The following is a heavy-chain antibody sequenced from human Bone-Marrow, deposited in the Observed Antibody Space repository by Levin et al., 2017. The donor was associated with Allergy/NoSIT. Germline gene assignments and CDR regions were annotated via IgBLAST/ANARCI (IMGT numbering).Heavy chain of an antibody. V-gene: IGHV3-30*04. Sequence: GGSLRLSCAASGFIFNYFAMHWVRQAPGKGLEWVASTSFDGINKYYEDSVKGRFTISRDNSKRTVYLQMNSPRADDTAVYYCAKAGDGYNTPDSWGQGTLVTVSS. J-gene: IGHJ4*02. D-gene: IGHD5-24*01. CDR3: AKAGDGYNTPDS. CDR2: TSFDGINK. CDR1: GFIFNYFA.